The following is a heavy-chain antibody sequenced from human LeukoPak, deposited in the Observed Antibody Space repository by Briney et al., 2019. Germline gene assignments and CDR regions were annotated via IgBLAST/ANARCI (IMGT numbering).Heavy chain of an antibody. D-gene: IGHD1-1*01. J-gene: IGHJ6*04. CDR3: ARLEKKSYYSMDV. CDR1: GFTVSSNY. CDR2: FYSSGST. Sequence: GGSLRLSCAVSGFTVSSNYMGWVRQAPGKGLEWVSVFYSSGSTYYADSVKGRFTISRDNSENTLFLQMNTLRAEDTAVYYCARLEKKSYYSMDVWGKGTTVTVSS. V-gene: IGHV3-53*01.